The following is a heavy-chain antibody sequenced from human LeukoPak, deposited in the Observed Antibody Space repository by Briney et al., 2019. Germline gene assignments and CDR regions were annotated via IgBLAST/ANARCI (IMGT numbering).Heavy chain of an antibody. CDR2: INPNSGGT. D-gene: IGHD2-15*01. CDR1: GYTFTGNH. V-gene: IGHV1-2*02. CDR3: ARDSPCSGGTCYSGV. Sequence: GASVKVSCKASGYTFTGNHMHWVRQAPGQGLEWMGWINPNSGGTNYAQKFQGRVTMTRDTSISTAYMELSRLTSDDTAVYYCARDSPCSGGTCYSGVWGQGTLVTVSS. J-gene: IGHJ1*01.